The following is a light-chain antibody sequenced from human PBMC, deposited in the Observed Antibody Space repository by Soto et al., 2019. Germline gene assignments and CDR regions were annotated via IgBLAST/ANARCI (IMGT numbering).Light chain of an antibody. CDR2: EVS. CDR3: CSYTTSTTYV. Sequence: QSALTQPASVSGSPGQSITISCTGSSSDIGAYNFVSWYRQYPGKAPQLLIYEVSNRPSGISNRFSASKSADTASLTISGLQAEDEANYYCCSYTTSTTYVFGTGTKATVL. V-gene: IGLV2-14*01. J-gene: IGLJ1*01. CDR1: SSDIGAYNF.